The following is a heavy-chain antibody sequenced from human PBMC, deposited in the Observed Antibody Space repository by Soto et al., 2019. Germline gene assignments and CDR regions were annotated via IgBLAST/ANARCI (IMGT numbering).Heavy chain of an antibody. V-gene: IGHV3-21*01. CDR3: ARVLDYDYVWGSYPLNWFDP. CDR1: GFTFSSYI. D-gene: IGHD3-16*02. CDR2: ISSSSSYI. Sequence: GGSLRLSCAAFGFTFSSYIMNWVRQAPGKGLEWVSSISSSSSYIYYADSVKGRFTISRDNAKNSLYLQMNSLRAEDTAVYYCARVLDYDYVWGSYPLNWFDPWGQGTLVTVSS. J-gene: IGHJ5*02.